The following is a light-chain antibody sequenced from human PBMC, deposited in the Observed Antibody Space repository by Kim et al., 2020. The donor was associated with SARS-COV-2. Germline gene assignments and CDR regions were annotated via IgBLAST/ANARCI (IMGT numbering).Light chain of an antibody. Sequence: KVMTQSPATLSVSPGERATLSCRASQTVGSNLAWYQQKPGQSPRLLIYGASTRATGIPARFSGSGSGTEFTLTISSLQSEDFAVYYCQQYNNWPLTFGGGTKVDIK. CDR2: GAS. V-gene: IGKV3-15*01. J-gene: IGKJ4*01. CDR1: QTVGSN. CDR3: QQYNNWPLT.